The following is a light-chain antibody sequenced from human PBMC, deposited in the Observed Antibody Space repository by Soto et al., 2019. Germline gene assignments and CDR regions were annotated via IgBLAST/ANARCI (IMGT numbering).Light chain of an antibody. Sequence: EIVLTQSPATLSLSLGETATLSCRASQSVGSYLAWYQQKPGQAPRLLIYDASTRATGIPARFSGSGSGTDFTLTISSLAPEDFALYYCEQRTNSPPVTFGGGTKVEIK. V-gene: IGKV3-11*01. J-gene: IGKJ4*01. CDR3: EQRTNSPPVT. CDR1: QSVGSY. CDR2: DAS.